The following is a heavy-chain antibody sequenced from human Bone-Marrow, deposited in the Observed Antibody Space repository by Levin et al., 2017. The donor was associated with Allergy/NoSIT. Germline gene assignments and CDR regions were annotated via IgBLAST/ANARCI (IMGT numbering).Heavy chain of an antibody. D-gene: IGHD3-22*01. CDR2: MSYDGSNH. CDR1: GFTFSSSG. Sequence: AGGSLRLSCSASGFTFSSSGIHWVRQAPGKGLEWVAVMSYDGSNHFVADSVKGRFTVSRDISNNTLYLQMNSLRPEDTAVYYCAMIVVVIPTWGQGTLVTVSS. CDR3: AMIVVVIPT. J-gene: IGHJ4*02. V-gene: IGHV3-30*03.